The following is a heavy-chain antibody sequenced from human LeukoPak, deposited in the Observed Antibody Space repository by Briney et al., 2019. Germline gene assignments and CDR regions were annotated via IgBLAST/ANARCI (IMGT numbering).Heavy chain of an antibody. V-gene: IGHV5-51*01. D-gene: IGHD1-26*01. CDR2: IYPGDSGT. CDR1: EYSFTNYW. J-gene: IGHJ4*02. Sequence: GESLKISCKGSEYSFTNYWIAWVRQMPGKGLEWKGIIYPGDSGTRYSPSFQGQVTISADKSITTAYLQWSSLKASDTAMYYCARHQGGSNYGLDYWGQGTLVTVSS. CDR3: ARHQGGSNYGLDY.